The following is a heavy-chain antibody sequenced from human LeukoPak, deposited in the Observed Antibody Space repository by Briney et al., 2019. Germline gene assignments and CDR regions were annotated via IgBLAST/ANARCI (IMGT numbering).Heavy chain of an antibody. J-gene: IGHJ4*02. CDR3: AKDVGSYCGGDCYSGFDY. D-gene: IGHD2-21*02. CDR2: IWYDGSNK. V-gene: IGHV3-33*06. CDR1: GFTFSSYG. Sequence: GGSLRLSCAASGFTFSSYGMHWVRQAPGKGLEWVAVIWYDGSNKYYADSVKGRVTISRDNSKNTLYLQMNGLRADDTSVYYCAKDVGSYCGGDCYSGFDYWGQGTLVTVSS.